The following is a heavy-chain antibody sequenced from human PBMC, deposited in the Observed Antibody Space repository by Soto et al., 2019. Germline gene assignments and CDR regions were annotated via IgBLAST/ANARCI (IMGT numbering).Heavy chain of an antibody. D-gene: IGHD2-15*01. Sequence: GESLKISCKGSGYSFTSYWIGWVRQMPGKGLEWMGITYPGDSDTRYSPSFQGQVTISADKSISTAYLQWSSLKASDTAMYYCARRDCSGGSCYSGPFDYWGQGTLVTVSS. J-gene: IGHJ4*02. CDR1: GYSFTSYW. CDR2: TYPGDSDT. V-gene: IGHV5-51*01. CDR3: ARRDCSGGSCYSGPFDY.